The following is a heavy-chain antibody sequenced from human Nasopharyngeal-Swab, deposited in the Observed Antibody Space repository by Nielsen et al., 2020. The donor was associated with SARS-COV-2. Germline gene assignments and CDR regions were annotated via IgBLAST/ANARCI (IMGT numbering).Heavy chain of an antibody. Sequence: SLKISCAASGFTFDDYALHWVRQAPGKGLEWVSGISWNSGSIGYADSVKGRFTISRDNAKNSLYLQMNSLRAEDTALYYCAKDPTAMVILQYYFDYWGQGTLVTVSS. J-gene: IGHJ4*02. CDR1: GFTFDDYA. D-gene: IGHD5-18*01. CDR2: ISWNSGSI. V-gene: IGHV3-9*01. CDR3: AKDPTAMVILQYYFDY.